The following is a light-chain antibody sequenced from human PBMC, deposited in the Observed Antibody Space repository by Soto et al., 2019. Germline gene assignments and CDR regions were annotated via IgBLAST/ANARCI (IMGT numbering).Light chain of an antibody. CDR1: QLGNKY. Sequence: SYELTQPPSVSVSPGQTASVTCSGNQLGNKYVSWYQQQPSQSPVVVIHQDAKRPSGIPERFSGSNSGNTATLTISGTQALDEADYYCATFDSNAVVFGGGTKLTVL. CDR2: QDA. CDR3: ATFDSNAVV. V-gene: IGLV3-1*01. J-gene: IGLJ2*01.